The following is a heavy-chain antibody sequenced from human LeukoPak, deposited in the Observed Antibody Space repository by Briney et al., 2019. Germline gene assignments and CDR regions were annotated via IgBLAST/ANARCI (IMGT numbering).Heavy chain of an antibody. V-gene: IGHV4-39*01. CDR2: IYYIGST. CDR3: ARHRIAAADDAFEI. D-gene: IGHD6-6*01. Sequence: NPSETLSLTCTVSGGSISSSSYYWGWIRQPPGKGLEWIGTIYYIGSTYYNPSLKSRVTISVDTSKNLFSLKLSSVTAVDTAVYYCARHRIAAADDAFEIWGQGTMITVSS. CDR1: GGSISSSSYY. J-gene: IGHJ3*02.